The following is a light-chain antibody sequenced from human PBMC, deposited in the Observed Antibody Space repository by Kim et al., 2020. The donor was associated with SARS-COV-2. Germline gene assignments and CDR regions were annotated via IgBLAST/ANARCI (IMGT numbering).Light chain of an antibody. CDR1: NIGSKN. CDR3: HMWDSSTVI. CDR2: RDT. Sequence: SYELTQPLSVSVALGQTARITCGGNNIGSKNVHWYQQKPGQAPVLVIYRDTNRPSGIPERFSGSNSGNTATLTISRAQPGDEADYHCHMWDSSTVIFGGGTQLTVL. J-gene: IGLJ2*01. V-gene: IGLV3-9*01.